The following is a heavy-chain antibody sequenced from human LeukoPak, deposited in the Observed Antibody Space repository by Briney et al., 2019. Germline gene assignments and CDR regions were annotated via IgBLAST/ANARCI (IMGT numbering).Heavy chain of an antibody. D-gene: IGHD1-26*01. CDR1: GYTFTSYG. Sequence: ASVMVSCKASGYTFTSYGISWVRQAPGQGLEWMGWMNPTSGNTGYAQKFQGRVTMTRNTSISTAYMELSSLRSEDTAVYYCARNVGATPFSFDYWGQGTLVTVSS. CDR2: MNPTSGNT. V-gene: IGHV1-8*02. CDR3: ARNVGATPFSFDY. J-gene: IGHJ4*02.